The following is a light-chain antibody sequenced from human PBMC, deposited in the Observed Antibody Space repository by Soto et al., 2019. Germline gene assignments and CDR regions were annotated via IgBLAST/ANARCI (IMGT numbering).Light chain of an antibody. CDR3: QQYNSYPLT. J-gene: IGKJ4*01. Sequence: DIQMTQSPSTLSASVGDRVTITCRASQSISSWLAWYQQKPGKAPNLLIYKASSLESGVPSRFSGSGSGTEFTLTIIRLQPDDFAAYYFQQYNSYPLTFGGGTNVDIK. V-gene: IGKV1-5*03. CDR1: QSISSW. CDR2: KAS.